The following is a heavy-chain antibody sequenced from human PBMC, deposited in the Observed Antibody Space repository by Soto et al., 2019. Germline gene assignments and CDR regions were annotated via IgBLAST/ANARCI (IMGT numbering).Heavy chain of an antibody. J-gene: IGHJ4*02. V-gene: IGHV4-31*03. CDR2: IYYSGST. CDR3: ARDSSGPLDTQFDY. Sequence: QVQLQESGPGLVKPSQTLSLTCTVSGGSISSGGYYWSWIRQHPGKGLEWIGYIYYSGSTYYNPSLKSRFTISVDPSKNQSSLKLSSVTAADTAVYYCARDSSGPLDTQFDYWGQGTLVTVSS. CDR1: GGSISSGGYY. D-gene: IGHD6-19*01.